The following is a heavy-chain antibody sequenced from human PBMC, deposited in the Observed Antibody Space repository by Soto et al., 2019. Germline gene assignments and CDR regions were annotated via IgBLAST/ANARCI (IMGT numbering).Heavy chain of an antibody. CDR3: ARLYCSSTSCYGYNWFDP. D-gene: IGHD2-2*01. Sequence: SQTLSLTCAISGDSVSSNSAAWNWIRPSPSRGLEWLGRTYYRSKWYNDYAVSVKSRITINPDTSKNQFSLQLNSVTPEDTAVYYCARLYCSSTSCYGYNWFDPWGQGTLVTVSS. V-gene: IGHV6-1*01. CDR1: GDSVSSNSAA. CDR2: TYYRSKWYN. J-gene: IGHJ5*02.